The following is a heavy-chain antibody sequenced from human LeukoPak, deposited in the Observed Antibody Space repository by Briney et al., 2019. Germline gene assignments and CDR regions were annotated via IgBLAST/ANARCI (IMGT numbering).Heavy chain of an antibody. CDR1: GGSISSYY. J-gene: IGHJ5*02. V-gene: IGHV4-59*08. CDR3: ATSPRGRYYDFWSGYLYNWFDP. D-gene: IGHD3-3*01. Sequence: PSETLSLTCTVSGGSISSYYWSWIRQPPGKGLEWIGYIYYSGSTNYNPSLKSRVTISVDTSKNQFSLKLSSVTAADTAVYYCATSPRGRYYDFWSGYLYNWFDPWGQGTLVTVSS. CDR2: IYYSGST.